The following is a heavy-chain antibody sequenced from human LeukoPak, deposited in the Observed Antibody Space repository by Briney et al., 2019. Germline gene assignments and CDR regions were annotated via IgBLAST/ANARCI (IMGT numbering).Heavy chain of an antibody. Sequence: GGSLRLSCAASGFNFNSYTMNWVRQAPGKGLEWVSAISGSGGSTYYADSVKGRFTISRDNSKNTLYLQMNSLRAEDTAVYYCAKGGYGDYFPLLWGQGTLVTVSS. CDR2: ISGSGGST. J-gene: IGHJ4*02. CDR1: GFNFNSYT. CDR3: AKGGYGDYFPLL. V-gene: IGHV3-23*01. D-gene: IGHD4-17*01.